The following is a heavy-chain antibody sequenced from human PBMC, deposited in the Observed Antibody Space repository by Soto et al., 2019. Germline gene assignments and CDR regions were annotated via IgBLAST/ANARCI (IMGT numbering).Heavy chain of an antibody. D-gene: IGHD3-3*01. J-gene: IGHJ6*02. CDR3: ARRGYDFWSGLDV. Sequence: EVQLVQSGAEVKKPGESLRISCKGSGYNFTSYWIIWVRQMPGKGLEWMGNIDPTDSFTNYSPSFQGHFTISTDKSMSTAYLQWGTLKASDTAMYYCARRGYDFWSGLDVWGQGTTVTISS. CDR2: IDPTDSFT. CDR1: GYNFTSYW. V-gene: IGHV5-10-1*03.